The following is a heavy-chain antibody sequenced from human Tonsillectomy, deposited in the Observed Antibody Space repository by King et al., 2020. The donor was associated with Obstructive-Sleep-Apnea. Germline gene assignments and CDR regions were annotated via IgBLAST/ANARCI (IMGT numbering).Heavy chain of an antibody. J-gene: IGHJ6*02. CDR1: GFTFSSYW. D-gene: IGHD2-2*01. V-gene: IGHV3-7*01. CDR2: IKQDGSEK. CDR3: ARVRCSSTSCYARGNYYYGMDV. Sequence: QLVQSGGGLVQPGGSLRLSCAASGFTFSSYWMSWVRQAPGKGLEWVANIKQDGSEKYYVDSVKGRFTISRDNAKNSLYLQMNSLRAEDTAVYYRARVRCSSTSCYARGNYYYGMDVWGQGTTVTVSS.